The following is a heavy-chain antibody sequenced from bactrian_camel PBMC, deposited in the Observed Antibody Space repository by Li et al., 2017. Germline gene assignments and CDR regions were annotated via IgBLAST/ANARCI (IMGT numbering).Heavy chain of an antibody. CDR1: GYTSSMHI. CDR2: ISSSGDRT. D-gene: IGHD1*01. J-gene: IGHJ4*01. V-gene: IGHV3S1*01. Sequence: HVQLVESGGGMVQDGGSLRLSCAVSGYTSSMHIMAWLRQAPGKRLEWVSHISSSGDRTHYSPSVKDRFTISRDNDKNMLYLQLNKVEIADTATYYCAVGITPPMGWASSTPPGPGTQVTVS.